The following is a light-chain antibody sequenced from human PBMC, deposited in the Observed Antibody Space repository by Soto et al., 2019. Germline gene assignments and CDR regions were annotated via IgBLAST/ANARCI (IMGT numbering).Light chain of an antibody. Sequence: QLVLTQPPSASASLGASVTLTCTLSSGYSNYKVDWYQQRPGKGPRFVMRVGTGGIVGSKGDGIPDRFSVLGSGLNRYLTIKNIQEEDESDYHCGADHGSGSPKMVFGGGTKLTVL. J-gene: IGLJ2*01. CDR1: SGYSNYK. V-gene: IGLV9-49*01. CDR3: GADHGSGSPKMV. CDR2: VGTGGIVG.